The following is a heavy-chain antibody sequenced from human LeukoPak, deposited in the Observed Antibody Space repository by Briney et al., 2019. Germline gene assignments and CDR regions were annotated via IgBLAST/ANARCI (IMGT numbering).Heavy chain of an antibody. J-gene: IGHJ4*02. CDR3: ARPGRYYYGSGSYPYYFDY. V-gene: IGHV4-34*01. CDR1: GGSFSGYY. CDR2: INHSGST. D-gene: IGHD3-10*01. Sequence: SETLSLTCAVYGGSFSGYYWSWIRQPPGKGLEWIGEINHSGSTNYNPSLKSRVTISVDTSKNQFSLKLSSVTAADTAVYYCARPGRYYYGSGSYPYYFDYWGQGTLVTVSS.